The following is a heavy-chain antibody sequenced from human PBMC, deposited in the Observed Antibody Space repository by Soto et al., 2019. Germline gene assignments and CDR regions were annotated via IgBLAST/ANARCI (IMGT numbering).Heavy chain of an antibody. J-gene: IGHJ4*02. V-gene: IGHV1-3*01. CDR3: AGDHYYGSGSYNYFDY. CDR2: INAGNGNT. CDR1: GYTLTRYA. Sequence: QVQLVQSGAEVKKPGASVKITCKASGYTLTRYAMHWVRQAPGQSLEWMGWINAGNGNTKYSQKYQGRGTITRDTSARTAYMELSSLRSEDTAVYYCAGDHYYGSGSYNYFDYWGQGHLVTVSS. D-gene: IGHD3-10*01.